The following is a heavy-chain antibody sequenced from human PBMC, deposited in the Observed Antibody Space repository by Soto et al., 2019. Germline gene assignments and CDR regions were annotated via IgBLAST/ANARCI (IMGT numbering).Heavy chain of an antibody. CDR3: ARDPKKKYYYASSGYYDY. V-gene: IGHV4-61*01. D-gene: IGHD3-22*01. CDR1: CGSVISGSYY. Sequence: SETLSLTCTVSCGSVISGSYYWICILQPPGKGLEWIGYIYYSASTNYNPSLKSRVTISVDTSKTQFSLKLRSVTAADTAVYYCARDPKKKYYYASSGYYDYWGQGTLVTVSS. J-gene: IGHJ4*02. CDR2: IYYSAST.